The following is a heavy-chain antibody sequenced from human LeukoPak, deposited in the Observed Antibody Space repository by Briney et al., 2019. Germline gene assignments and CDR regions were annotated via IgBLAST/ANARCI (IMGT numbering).Heavy chain of an antibody. Sequence: GGSLRLSCAASGFTFSSYAMSWVRQGPGKGLEWVSAISGSGGSTYYADSVKGRFTISRDNSKNPLYLQMNSLRAEDTAVYYCAKRQSGSYDYWGQGTLVTVSS. CDR2: ISGSGGST. J-gene: IGHJ4*02. D-gene: IGHD1-26*01. CDR1: GFTFSSYA. V-gene: IGHV3-23*01. CDR3: AKRQSGSYDY.